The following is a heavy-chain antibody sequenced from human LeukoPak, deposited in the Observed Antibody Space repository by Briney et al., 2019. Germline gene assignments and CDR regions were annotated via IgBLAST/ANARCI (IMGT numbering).Heavy chain of an antibody. CDR2: IRSKAYGGTT. CDR1: GFTFGDYA. Sequence: GGSLRLSCTASGFTFGDYAMSWFRQAPGKGLEWVGFIRSKAYGGTTEYAASVKGRFTISRDDSKSIAYLQMNSLKTEDTAVYYCTRRRYCSSTSCYAFDYWGQGTLVTVSS. CDR3: TRRRYCSSTSCYAFDY. D-gene: IGHD2-2*01. V-gene: IGHV3-49*03. J-gene: IGHJ4*02.